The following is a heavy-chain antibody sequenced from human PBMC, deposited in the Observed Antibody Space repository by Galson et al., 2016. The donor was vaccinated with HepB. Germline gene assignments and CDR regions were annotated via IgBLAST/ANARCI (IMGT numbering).Heavy chain of an antibody. V-gene: IGHV3-11*04. CDR3: AREGGYYGSGLLGFDF. Sequence: SLRLSCAASGLTFSEAWMNWVRQAPGKGLEWVSYITNSGSTIYYADSVKGRFTISRDNAKNSLYLQINSLRVEDTAVYYCAREGGYYGSGLLGFDFWGQGTQVTVSS. CDR1: GLTFSEAW. D-gene: IGHD3-10*01. J-gene: IGHJ4*02. CDR2: ITNSGSTI.